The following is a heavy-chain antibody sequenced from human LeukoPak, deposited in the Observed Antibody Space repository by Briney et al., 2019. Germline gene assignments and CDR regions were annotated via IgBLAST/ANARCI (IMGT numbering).Heavy chain of an antibody. CDR1: GFTVSSNY. V-gene: IGHV3-53*01. J-gene: IGHJ4*02. CDR2: IYSDGTT. D-gene: IGHD6-13*01. Sequence: GGSLRLSCAVSGFTVSSNYMSRVRQAPGKGLQWVSVIYSDGTTFYADSVKGRFTISRDNSKNTLYLQINSLRDEDTAVYYCARGIAAAGTALYNWGQGTLLTVSS. CDR3: ARGIAAAGTALYN.